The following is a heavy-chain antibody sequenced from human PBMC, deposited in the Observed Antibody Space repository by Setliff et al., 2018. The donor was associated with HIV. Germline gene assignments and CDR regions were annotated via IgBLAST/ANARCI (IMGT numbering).Heavy chain of an antibody. V-gene: IGHV3-30*02. D-gene: IGHD2-2*01. Sequence: GGSLRLSCAASGFTFSSYGMHWVRQAPGKGLEWVTFIRSDGSNKYYADSVKGRFTISRDNPKNTLYLQMDSLRAEDTAVYYCARLKSYASSPSSDYWGQGTLVTVSS. CDR1: GFTFSSYG. J-gene: IGHJ4*02. CDR3: ARLKSYASSPSSDY. CDR2: IRSDGSNK.